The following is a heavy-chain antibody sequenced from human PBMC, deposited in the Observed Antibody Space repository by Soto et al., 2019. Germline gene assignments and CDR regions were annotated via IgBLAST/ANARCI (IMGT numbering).Heavy chain of an antibody. J-gene: IGHJ6*02. V-gene: IGHV4-34*01. CDR1: GGSFSGYY. CDR2: INHSGST. CDR3: ARGPLYYYGMDV. Sequence: QVQLQQWGAGLLKPSETLSLTCAVYGGSFSGYYWSWIRQPPRQGLEWIGEINHSGSTNYNPSLKSRVTISVDTSKNQFSLKLSSVTAADTAVYYCARGPLYYYGMDVWGQGTPVTVSS.